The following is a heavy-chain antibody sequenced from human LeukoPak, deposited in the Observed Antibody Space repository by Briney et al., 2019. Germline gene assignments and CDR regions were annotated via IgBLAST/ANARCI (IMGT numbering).Heavy chain of an antibody. V-gene: IGHV3-30*01. CDR3: ARDRSYAVNQGGWLDP. CDR1: GFTFSNFA. J-gene: IGHJ5*02. D-gene: IGHD2-2*01. Sequence: GGSLRLSCVASGFTFSNFAIQWVGPGPGRGREGVAVTSDDGRKKYYADSVKGRFTISRDNYNNTLDLQRNSLRTDDTAIYYCARDRSYAVNQGGWLDPWGQGTLVSVSS. CDR2: TSDDGRKK.